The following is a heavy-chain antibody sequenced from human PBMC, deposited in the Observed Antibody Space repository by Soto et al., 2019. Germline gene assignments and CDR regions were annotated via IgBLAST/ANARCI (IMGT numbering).Heavy chain of an antibody. CDR3: ARTIVGDNFDY. CDR1: GGSISSYY. V-gene: IGHV4-59*08. D-gene: IGHD1-26*01. J-gene: IGHJ4*02. Sequence: SETLSLTCTVSGGSISSYYWSWIRQPPGKGLEWIGYIYYSGSNNYNPSLKSRVTISVDTSTNQFSLKLSSVTAADTAVYYCARTIVGDNFDYWGQGTLVTVSS. CDR2: IYYSGSN.